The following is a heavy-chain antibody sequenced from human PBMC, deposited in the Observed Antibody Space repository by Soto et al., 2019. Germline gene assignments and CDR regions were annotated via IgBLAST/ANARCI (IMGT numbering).Heavy chain of an antibody. D-gene: IGHD1-1*01. CDR3: ARGSNWNSNCFDP. V-gene: IGHV1-2*02. CDR2: VNPSSGGT. CDR1: GYTFTNDY. Sequence: SLWGSFKTSGYTFTNDYMRWVRQAPGQGLESMGWVNPSSGGTMFAQKFQCRVTMTRDTSISTVYMELTSLSSDDTAVYYCARGSNWNSNCFDPWGQGTLVTVSS. J-gene: IGHJ5*02.